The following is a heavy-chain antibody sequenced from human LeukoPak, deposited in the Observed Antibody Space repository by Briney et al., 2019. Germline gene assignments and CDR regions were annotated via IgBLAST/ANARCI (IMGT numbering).Heavy chain of an antibody. CDR2: IYSSGST. D-gene: IGHD3-10*01. Sequence: SETLSLTCTVSGGSISSYYWSWIRQPAGKGLEWIGRIYSSGSTNYNPSLKSRVTISVDTSKNQFSLKLSSVTAADTAVYYCARPPQDGWGSYYLDYWGRGPLVTVSS. CDR3: ARPPQDGWGSYYLDY. J-gene: IGHJ4*02. CDR1: GGSISSYY. V-gene: IGHV4-4*07.